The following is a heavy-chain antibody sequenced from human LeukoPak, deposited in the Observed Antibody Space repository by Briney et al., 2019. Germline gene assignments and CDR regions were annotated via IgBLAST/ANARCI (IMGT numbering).Heavy chain of an antibody. CDR1: GYTFTSYA. CDR3: ARVGYKAVAKAYYYMDV. J-gene: IGHJ6*03. CDR2: INTNTGNP. D-gene: IGHD6-19*01. V-gene: IGHV7-4-1*02. Sequence: ASVKVSCKASGYTFTSYAMHWVRQAPGQGLEWMGWINTNTGNPTYAQGFTGRFVFSLDTSVSTAYLQISSLKAEDTAVYYCARVGYKAVAKAYYYMDVWGKGTTVTVSS.